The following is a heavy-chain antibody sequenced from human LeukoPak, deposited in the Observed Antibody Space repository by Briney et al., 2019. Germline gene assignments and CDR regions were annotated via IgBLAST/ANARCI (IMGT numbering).Heavy chain of an antibody. CDR2: IRYDGSNK. J-gene: IGHJ4*02. Sequence: HWVRQAPGKGLEWVAFIRYDGSNKYYADSVKGRFTISRDNSKNTLYLQMNSLRAEDTAVYYCAKDFGSGWYYFDYWGQGTLVPVSS. V-gene: IGHV3-30*02. CDR3: AKDFGSGWYYFDY. D-gene: IGHD6-19*01.